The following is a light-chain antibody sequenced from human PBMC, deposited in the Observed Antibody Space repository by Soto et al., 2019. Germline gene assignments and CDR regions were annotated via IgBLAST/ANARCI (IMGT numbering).Light chain of an antibody. Sequence: EVVLTQSPGTLSLSPGERATLSCRASQSVSNNYLAWYQQKPGQSPKLLIFGSSDRATGIPDRFSGSGSGTDFTLTISSLEPEDFAVYYCQRYGSSPPYTFGQGPNLEIK. CDR3: QRYGSSPPYT. V-gene: IGKV3-20*01. CDR2: GSS. J-gene: IGKJ2*01. CDR1: QSVSNNY.